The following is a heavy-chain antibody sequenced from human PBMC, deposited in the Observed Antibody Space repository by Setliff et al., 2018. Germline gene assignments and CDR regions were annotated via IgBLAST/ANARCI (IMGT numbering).Heavy chain of an antibody. CDR2: VDPKDGTA. Sequence: SVKVSCKGSGYRFIVYYIHWVRQTPGKGLEWMGRVDPKDGTANYAQKFQGRVTITADESTSTAYMELSSLRSEDTAVYYCARGVPSVSSWSDYYYYMDVWGKGTTVTVSS. D-gene: IGHD6-6*01. CDR3: ARGVPSVSSWSDYYYYMDV. CDR1: GYRFIVYY. V-gene: IGHV1-69*13. J-gene: IGHJ6*03.